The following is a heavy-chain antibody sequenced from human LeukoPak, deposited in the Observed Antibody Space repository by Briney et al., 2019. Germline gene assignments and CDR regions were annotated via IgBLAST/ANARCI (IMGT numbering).Heavy chain of an antibody. J-gene: IGHJ4*02. CDR2: IIPIFGTA. CDR1: GGTFSSYA. D-gene: IGHD1-26*01. CDR3: SSERTSGSFGGCIDY. V-gene: IGHV1-69*05. Sequence: SVKDSCKASGGTFSSYAISWVRQAPGQGLEWMGGIIPIFGTANYAQKFQGRVTITTDESTSTAYMELSSLRAEDAAVDYCSSERTSGSFGGCIDYRGQGTLVTVSS.